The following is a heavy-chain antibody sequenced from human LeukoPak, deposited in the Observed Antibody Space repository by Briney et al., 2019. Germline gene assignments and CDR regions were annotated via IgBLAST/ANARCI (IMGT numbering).Heavy chain of an antibody. CDR2: IYSGGNT. D-gene: IGHD3-10*01. CDR3: ARSFNGAYFDY. CDR1: GFTVSSNY. J-gene: IGHJ4*02. V-gene: IGHV3-53*01. Sequence: PGGSLRLSCAASGFTVSSNYMSWVRQAPGKGLEWVSFIYSGGNTYYADSVKGRFTISRDNSKNTLYLQVNSLRAEDTAVYYCARSFNGAYFDYWGQGTLVTVSS.